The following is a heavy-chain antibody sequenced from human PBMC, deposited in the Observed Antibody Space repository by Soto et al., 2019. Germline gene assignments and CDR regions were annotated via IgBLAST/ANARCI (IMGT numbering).Heavy chain of an antibody. Sequence: SETQSLTCTVSGGSISSYYLSWIRQPPGKGLEWIGYIYYSGSTNYNPSLKSRVTISVDTSKNQFSLKLSSVTAADTAVYYCARHPYGDYLYFDYWGQGTLVTVSS. CDR2: IYYSGST. J-gene: IGHJ4*02. V-gene: IGHV4-59*08. CDR3: ARHPYGDYLYFDY. CDR1: GGSISSYY. D-gene: IGHD4-17*01.